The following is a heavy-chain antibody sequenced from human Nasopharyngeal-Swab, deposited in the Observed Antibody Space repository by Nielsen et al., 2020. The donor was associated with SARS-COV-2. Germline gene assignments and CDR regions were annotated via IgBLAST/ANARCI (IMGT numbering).Heavy chain of an antibody. CDR3: ARDWAYYYDSSGYSHWDAFDI. D-gene: IGHD3-22*01. V-gene: IGHV3-53*01. CDR2: IYSGGST. Sequence: GESLKISCAASGFTVSSNYMSWVRQAPGKGLEWVSVIYSGGSTYYADSVKGRFTISRDNSKNTLYLQMNSLRAEDTAVYYCARDWAYYYDSSGYSHWDAFDIWGQGTMVTVSS. CDR1: GFTVSSNY. J-gene: IGHJ3*02.